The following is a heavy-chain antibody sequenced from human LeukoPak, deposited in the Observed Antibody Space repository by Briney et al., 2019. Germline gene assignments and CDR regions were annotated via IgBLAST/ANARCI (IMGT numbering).Heavy chain of an antibody. D-gene: IGHD6-19*01. CDR2: IYYSGST. CDR1: GGSISSRSYY. Sequence: SETLSLTCTVSGGSISSRSYYWGWLRQPPGKGLEWIGNIYYSGSTYYNPSLKSRVTISIDTSKNQFSLKLSSVTAADTAVFYCARVEYTSGTWGIFTDWGQGTLVTVSS. CDR3: ARVEYTSGTWGIFTD. V-gene: IGHV4-39*07. J-gene: IGHJ4*02.